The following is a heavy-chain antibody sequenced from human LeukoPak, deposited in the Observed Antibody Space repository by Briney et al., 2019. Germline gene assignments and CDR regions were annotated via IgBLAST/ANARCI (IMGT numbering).Heavy chain of an antibody. J-gene: IGHJ4*02. V-gene: IGHV4-34*01. CDR1: GGSFSGNY. Sequence: SETLSLTCAVYGGSFSGNYWSWIRQPPGKGLEWIGEINHSGSTNYNPSLKSRVTISVDTSKNQFSLKLSSVTAADTAVYYCARGDTTGCLDYWGQGTLVTVSS. CDR2: INHSGST. CDR3: ARGDTTGCLDY. D-gene: IGHD6-19*01.